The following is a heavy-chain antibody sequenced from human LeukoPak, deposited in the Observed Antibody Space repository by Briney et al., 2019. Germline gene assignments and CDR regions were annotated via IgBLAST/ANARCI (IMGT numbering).Heavy chain of an antibody. Sequence: SETLSLTCTVSDGSIRSYYWSWTRQPPGKGLEWIGYIYFSGITNYNPSLRSRVTISIDTSKNQFSLKLSSVTAADTAVYYCASAPDYYYYGMDVWGQGTTVTVSS. J-gene: IGHJ6*02. V-gene: IGHV4-59*01. CDR2: IYFSGIT. CDR3: ASAPDYYYYGMDV. CDR1: DGSIRSYY.